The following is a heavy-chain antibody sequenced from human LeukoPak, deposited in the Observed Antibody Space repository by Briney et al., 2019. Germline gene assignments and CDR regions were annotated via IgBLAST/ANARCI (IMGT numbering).Heavy chain of an antibody. CDR3: GRGPEWGGILTGFVSGFDY. Sequence: PSETLSLTCTVSGGSISSYYWSWIRQPPGKGLEWIGYIYYSGSTNYNPSLKSRVTISVDTSKNQFSLKLSSVTAADTAVYYCGRGPEWGGILTGFVSGFDYWGQGTLVTVSS. D-gene: IGHD3-9*01. V-gene: IGHV4-59*01. CDR1: GGSISSYY. J-gene: IGHJ4*02. CDR2: IYYSGST.